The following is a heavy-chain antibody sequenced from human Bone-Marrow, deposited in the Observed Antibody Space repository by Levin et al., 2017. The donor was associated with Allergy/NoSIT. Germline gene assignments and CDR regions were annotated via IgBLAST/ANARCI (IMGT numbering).Heavy chain of an antibody. V-gene: IGHV3-30*04. CDR3: ARDSNHWLPDF. J-gene: IGHJ4*02. D-gene: IGHD1-14*01. CDR2: ISSAGTYI. CDR1: GFTFSRIS. Sequence: GESLKISCAASGFTFSRISMHWVRQAPGKGLEWVAIISSAGTYIYYADFVKGRFIISRDNSKDTLFLQMDSLDTEDTGLYFCARDSNHWLPDFWGQGALVTVSS.